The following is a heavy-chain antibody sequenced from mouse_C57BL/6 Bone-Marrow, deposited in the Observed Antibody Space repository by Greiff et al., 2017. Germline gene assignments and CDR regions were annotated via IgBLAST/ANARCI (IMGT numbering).Heavy chain of an antibody. J-gene: IGHJ3*01. CDR3: ARSPYYYGSSSFAY. V-gene: IGHV1-19*01. CDR1: GYTFTDYY. D-gene: IGHD1-1*01. CDR2: INPYNGGT. Sequence: VQLKESGPVLVKPGASVKMSCKASGYTFTDYYMNWVKQSHGKSLEWIGVINPYNGGTSYNQKFKGKATLTVEKSSSTAYMELNSLTSEDSAVYYCARSPYYYGSSSFAYWGQGTLVTVSA.